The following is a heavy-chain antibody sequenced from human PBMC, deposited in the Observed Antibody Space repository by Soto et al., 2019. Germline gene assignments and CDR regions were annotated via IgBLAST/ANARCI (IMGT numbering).Heavy chain of an antibody. CDR3: AREQLGARIAARHRYFDY. Sequence: GGSLRLSCAASGFTFSSYAMHWVRQAPGKGLEWVAVISYDGSNKYYADSVKGRFTISRDNSKNTLYLQMNSLRAEDTAVYYCAREQLGARIAARHRYFDYWGQGTLVTVSS. J-gene: IGHJ4*02. D-gene: IGHD6-6*01. CDR2: ISYDGSNK. V-gene: IGHV3-30-3*01. CDR1: GFTFSSYA.